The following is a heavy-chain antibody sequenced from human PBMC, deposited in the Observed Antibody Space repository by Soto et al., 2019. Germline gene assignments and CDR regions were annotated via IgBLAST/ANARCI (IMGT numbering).Heavy chain of an antibody. J-gene: IGHJ4*02. CDR1: GFTVSTKY. CDR2: IYSGGST. Sequence: LRLSCAASGFTVSTKYMSWVRQAPGKGLEWVSVIYSGGSTFYADSVRGRFTISRDNSKNTVNLQMNSLRAEDTAVYYCARDPWAADYWGQGTLVSVSS. V-gene: IGHV3-66*01. CDR3: ARDPWAADY. D-gene: IGHD3-16*01.